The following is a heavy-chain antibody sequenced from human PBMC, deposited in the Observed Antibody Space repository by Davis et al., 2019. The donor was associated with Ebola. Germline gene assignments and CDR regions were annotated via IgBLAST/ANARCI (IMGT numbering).Heavy chain of an antibody. Sequence: SGPTLVKPTQTLTLTCTFSGFSLTTSGMSVTWIRQPPGKALEWLALIDWDDFKYYKTSLKSRLSISKDTSKNQVVLTMTHMDPADTATYYCARTQAISAAGTNYYYGMDVWGQGTTVTVSS. D-gene: IGHD6-13*01. CDR2: IDWDDFK. J-gene: IGHJ6*02. CDR3: ARTQAISAAGTNYYYGMDV. CDR1: GFSLTTSGMS. V-gene: IGHV2-70*01.